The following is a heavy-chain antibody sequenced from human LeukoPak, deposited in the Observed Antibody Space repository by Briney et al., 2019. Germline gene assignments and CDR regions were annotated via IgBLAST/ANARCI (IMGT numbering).Heavy chain of an antibody. CDR3: ARGPRITMVRGVRYDV. J-gene: IGHJ6*04. V-gene: IGHV4-61*02. Sequence: PSETLSLTCAVSGGSISSGSYYWSWIRQPAGKGLEWIGRIYTSGSTNYNPSLKSRVTISVDTSKNQFSLKLSSVTAADTAVYYCARGPRITMVRGVRYDVWGKGTTVTISS. CDR1: GGSISSGSYY. CDR2: IYTSGST. D-gene: IGHD3-10*01.